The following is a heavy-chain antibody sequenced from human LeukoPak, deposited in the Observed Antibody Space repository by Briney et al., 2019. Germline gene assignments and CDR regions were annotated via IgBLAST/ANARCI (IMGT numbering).Heavy chain of an antibody. V-gene: IGHV3-53*01. J-gene: IGHJ6*03. Sequence: PGGSLRLSCAASGFTVSSNYMSWVRQAPGKGLEWVSVIYSGGRTYYADSVKGRFTISRDNSKNTLYLQMNSLRAEDTAVYYCARERHGYYYYYYMDVWGKGTTVTVSS. CDR2: IYSGGRT. CDR3: ARERHGYYYYYYMDV. CDR1: GFTVSSNY.